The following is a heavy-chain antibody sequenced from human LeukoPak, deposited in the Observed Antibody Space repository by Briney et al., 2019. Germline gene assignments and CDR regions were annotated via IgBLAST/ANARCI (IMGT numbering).Heavy chain of an antibody. V-gene: IGHV1-2*06. CDR1: GYTFTAYY. CDR2: INPRSGDT. Sequence: GSVKVSCKASGYTFTAYYIHWVRQAPGQGLEWVGRINPRSGDTDYAQEFQGRVTMTRDTSIRTAYMELSRLTSDDTAVYYCARPQPWEYAFDIWGLGTMVTVSS. CDR3: ARPQPWEYAFDI. J-gene: IGHJ3*02. D-gene: IGHD1-26*01.